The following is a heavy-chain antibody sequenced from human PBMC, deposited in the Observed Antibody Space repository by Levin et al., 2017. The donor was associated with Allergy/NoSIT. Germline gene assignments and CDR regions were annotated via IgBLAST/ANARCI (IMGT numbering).Heavy chain of an antibody. CDR1: GFSLSTSGVG. V-gene: IGHV2-5*02. CDR3: AHIPPAAGTSSSLARSPRNYYYYYYMDV. D-gene: IGHD6-13*01. Sequence: SGPTLVKPTQTLTLTCTFSGFSLSTSGVGVGWIRQPPGKALEWLALIYWDDDKRYSPSLKSRLTITKDTSKNQVVLTMTNMDPVDTATYYCAHIPPAAGTSSSLARSPRNYYYYYYMDVWGKGTTVTVSS. J-gene: IGHJ6*03. CDR2: IYWDDDK.